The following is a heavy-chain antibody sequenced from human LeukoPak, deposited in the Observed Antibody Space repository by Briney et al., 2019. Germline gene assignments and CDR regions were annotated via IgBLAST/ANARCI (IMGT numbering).Heavy chain of an antibody. J-gene: IGHJ3*02. Sequence: SETLSLTCTVSGGSISSYYWSWIRQPPGKGLEWIGYIYYSGSTNYNPSLKSRVTISVDTSKNQLSLKLSSVTAADTAVYYCARSSIAVAHDAFDIWGQGTMVTVSS. D-gene: IGHD6-19*01. CDR1: GGSISSYY. CDR2: IYYSGST. CDR3: ARSSIAVAHDAFDI. V-gene: IGHV4-59*01.